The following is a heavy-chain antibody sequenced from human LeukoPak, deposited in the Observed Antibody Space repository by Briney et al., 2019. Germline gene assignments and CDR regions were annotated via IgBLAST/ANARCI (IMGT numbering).Heavy chain of an antibody. CDR2: ISSTSAYI. Sequence: PGGSLRLSCAASGFTFSTYTMTWVRQAPGKGLEWVSSISSTSAYINYADSVKGRFTISRDNDKNSLYLQMNSLRAEDTAVYYCAELGITMIGGVWGKGTTVTISS. D-gene: IGHD3-10*02. V-gene: IGHV3-21*01. CDR1: GFTFSTYT. CDR3: AELGITMIGGV. J-gene: IGHJ6*04.